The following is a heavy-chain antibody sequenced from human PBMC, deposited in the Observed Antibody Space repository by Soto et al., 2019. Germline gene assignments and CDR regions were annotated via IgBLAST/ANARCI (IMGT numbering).Heavy chain of an antibody. CDR3: ARDQLAVADSYYYYYGMDV. Sequence: GASVKVSCKASGYTFTRYAMHWVRQAPGQRLEWMGWINAGNGNTKYSQNFQGRVTITRDTSASTAYMELSSLRSEDTAVYYCARDQLAVADSYYYYYGMDVWGQGTTVTVSS. J-gene: IGHJ6*02. CDR2: INAGNGNT. V-gene: IGHV1-3*01. D-gene: IGHD6-19*01. CDR1: GYTFTRYA.